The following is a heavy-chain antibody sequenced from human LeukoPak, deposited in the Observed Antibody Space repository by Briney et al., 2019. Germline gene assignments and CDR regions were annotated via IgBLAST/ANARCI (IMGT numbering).Heavy chain of an antibody. CDR2: IIPILGIA. CDR3: ARGVRCSGGSCYSRAGNWFDP. Sequence: SVKVSCKASGGTFSSYTISWVRQAPGQGLEWMGRIIPILGIANYAQKFQGRVTITADKSTRTAYMELSSLRSEDTAVYYCARGVRCSGGSCYSRAGNWFDPWGQGTLVTVSS. CDR1: GGTFSSYT. V-gene: IGHV1-69*02. D-gene: IGHD2-15*01. J-gene: IGHJ5*02.